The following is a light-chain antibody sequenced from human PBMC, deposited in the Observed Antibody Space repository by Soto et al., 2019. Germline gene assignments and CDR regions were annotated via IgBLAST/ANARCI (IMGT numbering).Light chain of an antibody. CDR1: QSVSSN. V-gene: IGKV3-15*01. CDR3: QQYNNLLET. Sequence: EMVMTQSPATLYVKRWERASLAYRASQSVSSNLAWYQHKPGQAPRLLIYGASTRATVIPARFSGSWCGTEFTLTISSLQSEDFAFYYCQQYNNLLETFGRGTKVDIK. J-gene: IGKJ1*01. CDR2: GAS.